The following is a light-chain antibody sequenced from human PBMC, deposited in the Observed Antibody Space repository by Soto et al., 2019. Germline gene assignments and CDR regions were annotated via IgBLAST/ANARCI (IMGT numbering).Light chain of an antibody. CDR1: QSVSSN. V-gene: IGKV3-15*01. CDR3: QQYNNWPIT. Sequence: EIVMTQSTATLSVYPGERATLSCRASQSVSSNLAWYQQKPGQAPRLLIYGASTRATGIPARFSGSGSGTEFTLTISSLQSEDFAVYYCQQYNNWPITFGQGTRLEIK. J-gene: IGKJ5*01. CDR2: GAS.